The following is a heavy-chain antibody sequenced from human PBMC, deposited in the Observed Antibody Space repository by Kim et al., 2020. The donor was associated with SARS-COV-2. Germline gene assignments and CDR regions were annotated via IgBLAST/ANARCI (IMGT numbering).Heavy chain of an antibody. J-gene: IGHJ4*02. D-gene: IGHD3-9*01. CDR3: AGGELVEDYFDY. Sequence: YAQKFQGRVTMTRDTSTSTVYMELSSLRSEDTAVYYCAGGELVEDYFDYWGQGTLVTVSS. V-gene: IGHV1-46*01.